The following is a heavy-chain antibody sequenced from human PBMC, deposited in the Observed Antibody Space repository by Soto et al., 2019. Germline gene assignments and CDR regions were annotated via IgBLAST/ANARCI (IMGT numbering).Heavy chain of an antibody. Sequence: QVTLKESGPVLVKPTETLTLTCTVSGLSLSNGRLGVSWIRQPPGKALEWLAHIFSNDDKSYSTSLKSRLTISKDTSRSQVVITMTNMDPVDSATYSCALIKDCSRTDCYLASFDPWGQGTLVTVSS. CDR1: GLSLSNGRLG. D-gene: IGHD2-2*01. V-gene: IGHV2-26*01. J-gene: IGHJ5*02. CDR3: ALIKDCSRTDCYLASFDP. CDR2: IFSNDDK.